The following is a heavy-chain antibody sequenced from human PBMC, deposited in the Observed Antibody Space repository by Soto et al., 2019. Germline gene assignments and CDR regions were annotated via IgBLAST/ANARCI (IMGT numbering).Heavy chain of an antibody. CDR1: GGSISSGGYY. V-gene: IGHV4-31*03. CDR3: ARESRRYCTNGVCYEGNFDY. Sequence: QVQLQESGPGLVKPSQTLSLTCTVSGGSISSGGYYWSWIRQHPGKGLEWIGYIYYSGSTYYNPSLRSGVTVSVDASKNQFSLKLSSVTAADTAVYYCARESRRYCTNGVCYEGNFDYWGQGTLVTVSS. CDR2: IYYSGST. D-gene: IGHD2-8*01. J-gene: IGHJ4*02.